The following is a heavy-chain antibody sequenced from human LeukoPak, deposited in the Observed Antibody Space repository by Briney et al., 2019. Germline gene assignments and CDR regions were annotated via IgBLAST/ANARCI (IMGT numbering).Heavy chain of an antibody. CDR1: GFTFSSCA. D-gene: IGHD2-21*02. V-gene: IGHV3-30-3*01. CDR2: ISYDGSNK. CDR3: AELVTLNF. Sequence: GGSLRLSCAASGFTFSSCAMHWVRQAPGKGLEWVAVISYDGSNKYYADSVKGRFTISRDNSKNTLYLQMNSLRVEDTAVYYCAELVTLNFWGQGTLVTVSS. J-gene: IGHJ4*02.